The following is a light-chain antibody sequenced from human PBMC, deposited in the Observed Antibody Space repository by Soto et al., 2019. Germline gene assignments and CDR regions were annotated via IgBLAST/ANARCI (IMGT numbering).Light chain of an antibody. V-gene: IGKV2-30*01. Sequence: DVVMTQSPLSLAVTVGQPASISFRTSKRPLNSVGTTSLICFLQRQGQSPRRLIYKVSDRDSGVPDRFSGSGSGTDFTLKISRVEAEDVVVYYCMQGSRWPYTFGQGTKLEIK. J-gene: IGKJ2*01. CDR1: KRPLNSVGTTS. CDR3: MQGSRWPYT. CDR2: KVS.